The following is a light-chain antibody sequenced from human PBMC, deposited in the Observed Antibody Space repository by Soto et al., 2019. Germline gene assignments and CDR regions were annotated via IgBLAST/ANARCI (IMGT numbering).Light chain of an antibody. Sequence: DIQMAQSPSSLSASVGDRVTITCRASQSISSYLNWYQQKPGKAPKLLIYAASSFQSGVRSRFSGSGSGTDFTLTISSLQPEDFATYYWQQSYSTPPTFGQGTKLEIK. V-gene: IGKV1-39*01. CDR3: QQSYSTPPT. J-gene: IGKJ2*01. CDR1: QSISSY. CDR2: AAS.